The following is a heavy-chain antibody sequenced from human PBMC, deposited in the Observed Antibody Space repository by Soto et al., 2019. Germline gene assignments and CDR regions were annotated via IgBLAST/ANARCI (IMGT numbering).Heavy chain of an antibody. V-gene: IGHV1-58*02. Sequence: ASVKVSCKASGFTFTSSAMQWVRQARGQRLEWIGWIVVGSGNTNYAQKFQERVTITRDMSTSTAYMELSSLRSEDTAVYYCAADGPDSSGYSFDYWGQGTLVTVSS. CDR2: IVVGSGNT. D-gene: IGHD3-22*01. CDR3: AADGPDSSGYSFDY. CDR1: GFTFTSSA. J-gene: IGHJ4*02.